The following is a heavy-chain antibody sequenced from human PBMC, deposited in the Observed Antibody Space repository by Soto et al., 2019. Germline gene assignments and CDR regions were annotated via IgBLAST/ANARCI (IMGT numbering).Heavy chain of an antibody. CDR1: GGTLSSYT. V-gene: IGHV1-69*04. CDR3: ARDKGFCSDTRCPDFDY. J-gene: IGHJ4*02. D-gene: IGHD2-15*01. CDR2: VIPNLGVT. Sequence: SVKVSCKASGGTLSSYTFSWVRQAPGQGLEWMGRVIPNLGVTNYAKKFQGRFTIVVDTSTSTAYMELNSLRYEDTAVYYCARDKGFCSDTRCPDFDYWGQGTLVPVSS.